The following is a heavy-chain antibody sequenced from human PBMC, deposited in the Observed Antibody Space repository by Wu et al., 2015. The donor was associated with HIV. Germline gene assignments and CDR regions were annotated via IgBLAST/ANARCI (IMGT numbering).Heavy chain of an antibody. D-gene: IGHD6-19*01. CDR3: ARDMGHEGRQWLVQPGAFDI. CDR2: INPNSGGT. CDR1: GYTFTGYY. J-gene: IGHJ3*02. V-gene: IGHV1-2*02. Sequence: QVQLVQSGAEVKKPGASVKVSCKASGYTFTGYYMHWVRQAPGQGLEWMGWINPNSGGTNYAQKFQGRVTMTRDTSISTAYMELSRLRSDDTAVYYCARDMGHEGRQWLVQPGAFDIWGRRDNGHRLF.